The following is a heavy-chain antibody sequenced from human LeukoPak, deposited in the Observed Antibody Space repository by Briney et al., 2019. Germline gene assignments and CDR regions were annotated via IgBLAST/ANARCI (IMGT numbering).Heavy chain of an antibody. CDR3: AKESGVVGAPDAFDI. D-gene: IGHD1-26*01. Sequence: GGSLRLSCAASGFTFSSYSMNWVRQAPGKGLEWVSGISPSGDITYYADSVKGRFAISRDNSKNTLYLEVISLTAEDTAVYYCAKESGVVGAPDAFDIWGQGTMVTVSS. CDR1: GFTFSSYS. J-gene: IGHJ3*02. CDR2: ISPSGDIT. V-gene: IGHV3-23*01.